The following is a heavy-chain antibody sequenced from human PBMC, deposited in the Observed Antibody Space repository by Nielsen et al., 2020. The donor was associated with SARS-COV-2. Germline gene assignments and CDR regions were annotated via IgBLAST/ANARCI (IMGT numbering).Heavy chain of an antibody. Sequence: ASVKVSCKASGHTFTRYDIHWVRQATGQGLEWMGRINPNSGGTNYAQKFQGRVTMTRDTSISTAYMELSRLRSDDTAVYYCATRYYWGQGTLVTVSS. J-gene: IGHJ4*02. CDR1: GHTFTRYD. CDR3: ATRYY. V-gene: IGHV1-2*06. CDR2: INPNSGGT.